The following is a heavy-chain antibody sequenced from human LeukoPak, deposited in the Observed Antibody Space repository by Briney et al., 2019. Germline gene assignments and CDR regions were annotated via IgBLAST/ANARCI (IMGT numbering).Heavy chain of an antibody. D-gene: IGHD3-10*01. J-gene: IGHJ3*02. CDR3: ARDLVTERLLWFGELLSAFDI. V-gene: IGHV1-18*04. CDR1: GYTFTGYY. Sequence: ASVKVSCKASGYTFTGYYMHWVRQVPGQGLEWMGWISTYNGNTNYAQKLQGRVTMTTDTSTSTAYMELKGLTSDDTAVYYCARDLVTERLLWFGELLSAFDIWGQGTMVTVSS. CDR2: ISTYNGNT.